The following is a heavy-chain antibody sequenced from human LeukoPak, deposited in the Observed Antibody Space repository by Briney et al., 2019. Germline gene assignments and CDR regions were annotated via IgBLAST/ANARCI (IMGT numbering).Heavy chain of an antibody. Sequence: PGGSLRLSCAASGLTFSSYWMSWVRQTPGKGLEWVANLNQDGSEKHYVDSAKGRFTISRHNDKNSLYLQMNSLRGEDTAVYYCAKLTRRYYYYMDVWGKGTTVTVSS. CDR2: LNQDGSEK. CDR1: GLTFSSYW. V-gene: IGHV3-7*01. D-gene: IGHD1-14*01. J-gene: IGHJ6*03. CDR3: AKLTRRYYYYMDV.